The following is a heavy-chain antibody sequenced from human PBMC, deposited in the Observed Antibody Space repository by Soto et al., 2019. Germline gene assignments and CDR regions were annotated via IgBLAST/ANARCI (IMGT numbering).Heavy chain of an antibody. J-gene: IGHJ1*01. CDR1: GFTFSSYW. V-gene: IGHV3-7*01. CDR2: IKQDESEK. CDR3: ARPGEYCSGGSCFPFHY. Sequence: EVQLVESGGGLVQPGGSLRLSCTASGFTFSSYWMTWVRQAPGKGLEWLANIKQDESEKYYVDSVKGRFTISRDNAKNSLYLQMDSLRAEDTAVYYCARPGEYCSGGSCFPFHYRGQGTLVTVSS. D-gene: IGHD2-15*01.